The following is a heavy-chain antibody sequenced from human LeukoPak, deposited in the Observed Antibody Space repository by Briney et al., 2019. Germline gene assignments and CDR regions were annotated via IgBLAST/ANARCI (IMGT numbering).Heavy chain of an antibody. CDR1: GYTFTGYY. D-gene: IGHD3-16*01. V-gene: IGHV1-2*02. Sequence: ASVNVSCKASGYTFTGYYMHWVRQAPGQGLEWMGWINPNSGGTNYAQKFQGRVTMPRDTSIRTAYMELSRLRSDDTAVYYCARDPRGYAWEIDYSGQGNLFTVSS. CDR2: INPNSGGT. J-gene: IGHJ4*02. CDR3: ARDPRGYAWEIDY.